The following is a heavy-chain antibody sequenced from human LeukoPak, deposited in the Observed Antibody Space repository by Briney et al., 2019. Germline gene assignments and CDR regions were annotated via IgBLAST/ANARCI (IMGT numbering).Heavy chain of an antibody. CDR1: GFTFSSYA. CDR3: AKESRYYYGSGSFSHFDY. J-gene: IGHJ4*02. Sequence: GSPRLSCAASGFTFSSYAMSWVRQAPGKGLEWVSAISGSGGSTYYADSVKGRFTISRDNSKNTLYLQMNGLRAEDTAVYYCAKESRYYYGSGSFSHFDYWGQGTLVTVSS. V-gene: IGHV3-23*01. D-gene: IGHD3-10*01. CDR2: ISGSGGST.